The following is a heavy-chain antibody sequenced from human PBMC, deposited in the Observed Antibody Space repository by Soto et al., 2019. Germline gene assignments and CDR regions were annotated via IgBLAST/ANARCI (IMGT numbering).Heavy chain of an antibody. D-gene: IGHD6-13*01. J-gene: IGHJ4*02. Sequence: GASVKVSCKASGYTFTGYYMHWVRQAPGQGLEWMGWINPNSGGTNYAQKFQGRVTMTRDTSISTAYIELSRLRSDDTAVYYCARYRTAAVGTWGLDYWGQGTLVTVSS. CDR1: GYTFTGYY. CDR3: ARYRTAAVGTWGLDY. V-gene: IGHV1-2*02. CDR2: INPNSGGT.